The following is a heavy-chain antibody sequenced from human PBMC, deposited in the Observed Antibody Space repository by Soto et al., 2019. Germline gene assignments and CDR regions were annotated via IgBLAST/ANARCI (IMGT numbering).Heavy chain of an antibody. Sequence: PGGSLRLSCAASGFTFSSYAMHWVRQAPGKGLEWVAVISYDGSNKYYADSVKGRFTISRDNSKNTLYLQMNSLRAEDTAVYYCARGREYYFDYWGQGT. V-gene: IGHV3-30-3*01. CDR3: ARGREYYFDY. CDR2: ISYDGSNK. D-gene: IGHD3-10*01. J-gene: IGHJ4*02. CDR1: GFTFSSYA.